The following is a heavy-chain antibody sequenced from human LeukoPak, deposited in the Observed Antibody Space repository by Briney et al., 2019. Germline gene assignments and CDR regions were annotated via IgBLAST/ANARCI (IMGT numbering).Heavy chain of an antibody. J-gene: IGHJ5*02. D-gene: IGHD4-23*01. CDR3: ARGSYGGLNNWFDP. Sequence: SETLSLTCTVSGGSVSSGSYYWSWIRQPPGKGLEWIGYIYYSGSTNYNPSLRSRVTISIDTSRKQFSLKLSSVTAADTAVYYCARGSYGGLNNWFDPWGQGTLVTVSS. CDR2: IYYSGST. V-gene: IGHV4-61*01. CDR1: GGSVSSGSYY.